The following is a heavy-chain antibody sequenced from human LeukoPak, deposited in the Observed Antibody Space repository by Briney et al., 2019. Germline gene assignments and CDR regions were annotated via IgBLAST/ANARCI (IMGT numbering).Heavy chain of an antibody. CDR2: INPNSGGT. D-gene: IGHD3-3*01. CDR3: ARPGRVTIFGVVTEYWYFDL. CDR1: GYTFTGYY. J-gene: IGHJ2*01. Sequence: GGSVTVSCKASGYTFTGYYMHWVRQAPGQGLEWMGWINPNSGGTNYAQTFQGRVTMTRDTSISTAYMELSRLRSDDTAVYYCARPGRVTIFGVVTEYWYFDLWGRGTLVTVSS. V-gene: IGHV1-2*02.